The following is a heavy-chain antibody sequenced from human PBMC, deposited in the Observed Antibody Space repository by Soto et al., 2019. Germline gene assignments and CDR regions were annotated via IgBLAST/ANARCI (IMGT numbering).Heavy chain of an antibody. J-gene: IGHJ4*02. Sequence: GGSLRLSCAAPGLTFSNYAMSWVRQAPGKGLEWVSLVSATAGTTYYTDSVKGRFTISRDNSRNTVYLQMNSLRADDTAVYYCAKDRFAGGFAYWGQGTLVTVSS. CDR2: VSATAGTT. D-gene: IGHD1-26*01. CDR3: AKDRFAGGFAY. CDR1: GLTFSNYA. V-gene: IGHV3-23*01.